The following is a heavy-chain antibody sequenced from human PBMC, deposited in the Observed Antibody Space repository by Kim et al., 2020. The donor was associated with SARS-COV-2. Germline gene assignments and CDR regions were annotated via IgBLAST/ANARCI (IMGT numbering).Heavy chain of an antibody. J-gene: IGHJ6*02. CDR2: INHSGST. V-gene: IGHV4-34*01. CDR3: ARGNTIPHFYYYYYGMDV. CDR1: GGSFSGYY. D-gene: IGHD3-9*01. Sequence: SETLSLTCAVYGGSFSGYYWSWIRQPPGKGLEWIGEINHSGSTNYNPSLKSRVTISVDTSKNQFSLKLSSVTAADTAVYYCARGNTIPHFYYYYYGMDVWGQGTTVTVSS.